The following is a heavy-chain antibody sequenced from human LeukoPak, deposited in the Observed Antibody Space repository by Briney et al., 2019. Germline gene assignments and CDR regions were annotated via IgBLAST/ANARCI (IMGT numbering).Heavy chain of an antibody. CDR2: IWYDGSNK. D-gene: IGHD5-18*01. J-gene: IGHJ4*02. CDR3: AREGGYSYGYIHYFDY. Sequence: SCKASGYTFTGYYMHWVRQAPGKGLEWVAVIWYDGSNKYYADSVKGRFTISRDNSKNTLYLQMNSLRAEDTAVYYCAREGGYSYGYIHYFDYWGQGTLVTVSS. V-gene: IGHV3-33*01. CDR1: GYTFTGYY.